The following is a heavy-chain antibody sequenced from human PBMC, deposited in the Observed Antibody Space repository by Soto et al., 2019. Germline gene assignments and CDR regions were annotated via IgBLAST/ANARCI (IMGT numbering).Heavy chain of an antibody. CDR2: IDLSDSYT. CDR3: ARIPGGCSSTSSDSCYFDY. J-gene: IGHJ4*02. D-gene: IGHD2-2*01. V-gene: IGHV5-10-1*01. Sequence: EVQLVPSGAEVKKPGESLRISCKGSGYSFTSYWISWVRQMPGKGLEWMGRIDLSDSYTDYSPSFQGHVTISGDRSISTAYLQWSSLKASDTAMYYCARIPGGCSSTSSDSCYFDYWGQGTLVTVSS. CDR1: GYSFTSYW.